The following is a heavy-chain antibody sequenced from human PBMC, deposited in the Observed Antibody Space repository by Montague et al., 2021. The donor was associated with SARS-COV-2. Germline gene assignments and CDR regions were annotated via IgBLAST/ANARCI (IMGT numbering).Heavy chain of an antibody. V-gene: IGHV2-70*20. CDR3: ARICLQAGLAVAANFHY. J-gene: IGHJ4*02. Sequence: PALVKPTQTLTLTCTFSGFSLTTSGVSVSWVRQPPGKALEWLALIDWDDDTYYSTSLKTRLTISKDTSKNQVVLTMTDMAPVDTATYYCARICLQAGLAVAANFHYWGQGTLVTVSS. CDR1: GFSLTTSGVS. D-gene: IGHD6-19*01. CDR2: IDWDDDT.